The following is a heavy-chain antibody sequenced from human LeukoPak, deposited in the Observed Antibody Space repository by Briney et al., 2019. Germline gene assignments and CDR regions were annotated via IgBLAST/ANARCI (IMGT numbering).Heavy chain of an antibody. D-gene: IGHD5-18*01. V-gene: IGHV4-59*01. CDR1: GDSINDYY. CDR2: IYYSGST. Sequence: SETLSLTCTVSGDSINDYYWTWIRQPPGKGLERIGYIYYSGSTNYNPSLKSRVTISVDTSKNQFSLKLSSVTAADTAVYYCARTAHDVFYWFDPWGQGTLVTVSS. J-gene: IGHJ5*02. CDR3: ARTAHDVFYWFDP.